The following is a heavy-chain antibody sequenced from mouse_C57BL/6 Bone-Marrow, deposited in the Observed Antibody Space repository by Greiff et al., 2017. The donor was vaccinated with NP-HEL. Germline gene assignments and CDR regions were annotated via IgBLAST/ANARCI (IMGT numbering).Heavy chain of an antibody. Sequence: VKLQESGAELVKPGASVKISCKASGYAFSSYWMNWVKERPGKGLEWIGQIYPGDGDTKYNGKLKGKATLPADKSSSTAYMQVSSLTSEDSAVYFCARGDYGSSRFGYAMDYWGQGTSVTVSS. J-gene: IGHJ4*01. V-gene: IGHV1-80*01. CDR2: IYPGDGDT. CDR3: ARGDYGSSRFGYAMDY. CDR1: GYAFSSYW. D-gene: IGHD1-1*01.